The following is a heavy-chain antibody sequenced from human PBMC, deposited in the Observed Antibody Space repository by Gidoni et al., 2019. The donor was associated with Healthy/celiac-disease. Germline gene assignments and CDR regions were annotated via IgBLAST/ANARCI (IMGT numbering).Heavy chain of an antibody. CDR2: IYSGGST. J-gene: IGHJ6*02. Sequence: EVQLVESGGGLVQPGGSLRLSCAASGFTVSSNYMSWVRQAPGKGLEWVSVIYSGGSTYYADSVKGRFTISRHNSKNTLYLQMNSLRAEDTAVYYCARDRDYGDHAGGYYYYGMDVWGQGTTVTVSS. CDR1: GFTVSSNY. V-gene: IGHV3-53*04. CDR3: ARDRDYGDHAGGYYYYGMDV. D-gene: IGHD4-17*01.